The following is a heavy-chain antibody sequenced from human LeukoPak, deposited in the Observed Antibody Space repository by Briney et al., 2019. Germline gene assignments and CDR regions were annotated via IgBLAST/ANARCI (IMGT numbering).Heavy chain of an antibody. Sequence: GGSLRLSCAASGFTFSSYDMAWVRQAPGKGLEWVSGLSASGFSTFYADSVKGRFTVSRDSSKNTLYLQTNSLRAEDTAVYYCAKAPAWGWSFDLWGQGTMVTVS. D-gene: IGHD7-27*01. CDR1: GFTFSSYD. J-gene: IGHJ3*01. CDR2: LSASGFST. V-gene: IGHV3-23*01. CDR3: AKAPAWGWSFDL.